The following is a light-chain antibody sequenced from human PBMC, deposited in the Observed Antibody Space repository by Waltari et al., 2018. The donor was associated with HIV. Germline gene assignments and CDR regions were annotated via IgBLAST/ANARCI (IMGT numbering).Light chain of an antibody. CDR3: AAWDDSLSGV. Sequence: QPVLTQPPSASGTPGQRVTISCSGSSSNIGSNYVYWYQQLPGTAPKLLIYRNKQRPSGVPDRFSGSKSGTSASLAISGLRSEDEADYYCAAWDDSLSGVFGGGTKLTVL. CDR2: RNK. CDR1: SSNIGSNY. J-gene: IGLJ3*02. V-gene: IGLV1-47*01.